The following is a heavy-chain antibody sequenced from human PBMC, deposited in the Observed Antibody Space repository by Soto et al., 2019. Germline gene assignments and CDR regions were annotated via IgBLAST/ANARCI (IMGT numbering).Heavy chain of an antibody. V-gene: IGHV4-30-2*01. CDR1: GGSISSGGYS. CDR2: IYHSGST. J-gene: IGHJ6*02. CDR3: ARGGGIYCSGGSCSGVGYYYGMDV. D-gene: IGHD2-15*01. Sequence: QLQLQESGSGLVKPSQTLSLTCAVSGGSISSGGYSWSWIRQPPGKGLEWIGYIYHSGSTYYNPSLKSRVTISVDRSKNQCSLKLGSVTAADTAVYYCARGGGIYCSGGSCSGVGYYYGMDVWGQGTTVTVSS.